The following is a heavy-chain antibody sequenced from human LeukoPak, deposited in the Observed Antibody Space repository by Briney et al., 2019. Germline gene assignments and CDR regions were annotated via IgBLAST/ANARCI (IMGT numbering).Heavy chain of an antibody. V-gene: IGHV1-8*02. J-gene: IGHJ4*02. CDR1: GYTFTGYY. Sequence: ASVKVSCKASGYTFTGYYMHWVRQATGQRPEWMGWMSPNSGDTGYAQKFQDRVTMTRNTSISTAYMELSSLRSDDTAVYYCARGPPNWGYDYWGPGTLVTVSS. CDR2: MSPNSGDT. D-gene: IGHD7-27*01. CDR3: ARGPPNWGYDY.